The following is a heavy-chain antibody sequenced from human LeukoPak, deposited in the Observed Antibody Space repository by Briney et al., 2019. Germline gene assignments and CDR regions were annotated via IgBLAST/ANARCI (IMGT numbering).Heavy chain of an antibody. V-gene: IGHV1-8*02. J-gene: IGHJ4*02. CDR1: GYTFTGYY. Sequence: ASVKVSCKASGYTFTGYYMHWVRQATGQRPEWMGWMSPNSGDTGYAQKFQDRVTMTRNTSISTAYMELSSLRSDDTAVYYCARGPPNWGYDYWGPGTLVTVSS. CDR2: MSPNSGDT. D-gene: IGHD7-27*01. CDR3: ARGPPNWGYDY.